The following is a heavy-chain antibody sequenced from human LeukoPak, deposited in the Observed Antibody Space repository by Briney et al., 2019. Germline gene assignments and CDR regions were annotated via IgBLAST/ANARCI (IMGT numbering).Heavy chain of an antibody. Sequence: SQTLSLTCTVSGGSISSGGYYWSWIRQHPGKGLEWIGYIYYSGSTYYNPSLKSRVTISVDTSKNQFSLKLSSVTAADTAVCYCARDRWFGPRYNWFDPWGQGTLVTVSS. D-gene: IGHD3-10*01. V-gene: IGHV4-31*03. CDR1: GGSISSGGYY. CDR3: ARDRWFGPRYNWFDP. CDR2: IYYSGST. J-gene: IGHJ5*02.